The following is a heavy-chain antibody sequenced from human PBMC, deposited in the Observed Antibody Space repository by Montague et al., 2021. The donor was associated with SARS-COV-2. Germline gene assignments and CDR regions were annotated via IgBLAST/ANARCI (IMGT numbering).Heavy chain of an antibody. V-gene: IGHV3-23*01. CDR3: SKDREMDYSADY. J-gene: IGHJ4*02. D-gene: IGHD5-24*01. CDR1: GFIFRHYA. CDR2: ISTSCDYT. Sequence: SLRLSCAASGFIFRHYAMSWVRQAPGKVLDWVSGISTSCDYTYYADSLKGRFTISRDNSRNTLYLQMNSLRAEDTAIYYCSKDREMDYSADYWGQGTLVTVSS.